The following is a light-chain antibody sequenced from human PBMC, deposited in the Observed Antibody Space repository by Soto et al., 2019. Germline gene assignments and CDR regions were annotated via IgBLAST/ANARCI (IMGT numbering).Light chain of an antibody. CDR3: QKYNSAQWT. J-gene: IGKJ1*01. V-gene: IGKV1-27*01. Sequence: DIQMTQSPSSLSASVGDRVTITCQASQGISNYLAWYQQKPGKVPKLLIYAASTLQSGVPSRFSGSGSGTDFTLTISSLQPEDVATYYCQKYNSAQWTFGQGTKVEIK. CDR2: AAS. CDR1: QGISNY.